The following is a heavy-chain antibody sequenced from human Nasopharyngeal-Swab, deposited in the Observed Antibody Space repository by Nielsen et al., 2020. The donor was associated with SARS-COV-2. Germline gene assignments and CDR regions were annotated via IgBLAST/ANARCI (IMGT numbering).Heavy chain of an antibody. D-gene: IGHD1-26*01. V-gene: IGHV1-18*01. CDR3: ARTTTNGPLWWFDP. CDR2: ISAYSGKT. CDR1: GYTFNRYG. Sequence: ASVKVSCKASGYTFNRYGISWVRQAPGQGLEWMGWISAYSGKTNFAQRFQDRVTMITDTSTSTAYMELSSLRSEDTAVYYCARTTTNGPLWWFDPWGQGTLVTVSS. J-gene: IGHJ5*02.